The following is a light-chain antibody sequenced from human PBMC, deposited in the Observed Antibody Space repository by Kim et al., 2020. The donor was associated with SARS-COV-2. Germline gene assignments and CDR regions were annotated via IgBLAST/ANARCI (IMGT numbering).Light chain of an antibody. CDR3: QQYNSYSRT. CDR2: DAS. CDR1: QSISSW. J-gene: IGKJ1*01. Sequence: GDRVTITCRASQSISSWLAWYQQKPGKAPKLLIYDASSLESGVPSRFSGSGSGTEFAHTINSLQPDDFATYYCQQYNSYSRTFGQGNKVDIK. V-gene: IGKV1-5*01.